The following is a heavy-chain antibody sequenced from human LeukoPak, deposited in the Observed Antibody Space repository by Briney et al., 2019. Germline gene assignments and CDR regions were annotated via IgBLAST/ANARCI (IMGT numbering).Heavy chain of an antibody. CDR3: ARYCSSTSCYRRTLDR. J-gene: IGHJ5*02. CDR2: INPNSGGT. D-gene: IGHD2-2*02. V-gene: IGHV1-2*02. CDR1: GYTFTGYY. Sequence: ASVKLSCKASGYTFTGYYMHWVRQAPGQGLEWMGWINPNSGGTNYAQKFQGRVTMTRDTSISTAYLELSRLRSDDTAVYYCARYCSSTSCYRRTLDRWGQGTLVTVSS.